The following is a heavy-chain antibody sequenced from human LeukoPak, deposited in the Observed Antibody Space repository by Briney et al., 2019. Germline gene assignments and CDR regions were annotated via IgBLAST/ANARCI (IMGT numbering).Heavy chain of an antibody. J-gene: IGHJ1*01. Sequence: PSETLSLTCTVSGVSISTYYWNWIRQPPGKGLEWIGYIYHSGSTNYNPSLQSRVTISVDTSKNQFSLNLNSVTAADTAVYYCARGGAARLHFQNWGQGTLVTVSS. CDR3: ARGGAARLHFQN. CDR2: IYHSGST. V-gene: IGHV4-59*01. D-gene: IGHD6-6*01. CDR1: GVSISTYY.